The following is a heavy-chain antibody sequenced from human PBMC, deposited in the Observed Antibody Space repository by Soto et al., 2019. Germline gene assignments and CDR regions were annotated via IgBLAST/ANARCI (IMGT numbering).Heavy chain of an antibody. J-gene: IGHJ4*02. CDR1: GDSISSGSYY. CDR2: IYYSGTTT. CDR3: ARLGGSYAVPHFDY. D-gene: IGHD1-26*01. V-gene: IGHV4-61*01. Sequence: PSETLSLTCTVSGDSISSGSYYWSWIRQPPGKGLEWMGYIYYSGTTTNYNPSLKSRVTLSVDTSKNQFSLKLSSVTAADTAVYYCARLGGSYAVPHFDYWGQGTLVTVSS.